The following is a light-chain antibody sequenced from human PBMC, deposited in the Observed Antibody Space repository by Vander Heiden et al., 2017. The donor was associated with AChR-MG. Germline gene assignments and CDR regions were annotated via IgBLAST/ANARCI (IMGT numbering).Light chain of an antibody. V-gene: IGLV1-44*01. CDR2: SNN. CDR1: SSNSESNT. CDR3: APWDDSLNVNVV. Sequence: QSVLTQPPSASGTPGQRATIPCSGSSSNSESNTVNWYQQLQGTAPKLLIYSNNQRPSGVPDRFSGSKSGTSASLAISGLQSEDEADYYCAPWDDSLNVNVVFGGGTKLTVL. J-gene: IGLJ2*01.